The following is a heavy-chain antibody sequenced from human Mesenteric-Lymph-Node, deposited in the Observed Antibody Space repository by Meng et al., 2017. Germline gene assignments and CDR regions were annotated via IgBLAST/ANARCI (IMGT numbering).Heavy chain of an antibody. V-gene: IGHV3-9*01. CDR3: ARGIRNVDIVATILGY. CDR2: ISWNSGSI. Sequence: GGSLRLSCAASGFTFDDYAMHWVRQAPGKGLEWVSGISWNSGSIGYADSVKGRFTISRDNAKNSLYLQMNSLRAEDTAVYYCARGIRNVDIVATILGYWGQGTLVTVSS. J-gene: IGHJ4*02. D-gene: IGHD5-12*01. CDR1: GFTFDDYA.